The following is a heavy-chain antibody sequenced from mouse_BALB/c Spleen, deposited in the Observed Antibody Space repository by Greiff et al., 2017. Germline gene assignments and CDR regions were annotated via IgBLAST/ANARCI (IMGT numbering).Heavy chain of an antibody. CDR1: GYTFTSYT. Sequence: QVQLQQSGAELARPGASVKMSCTASGYTFTSYTMHWVKQRPGQGLEWIGYINPSSGYTNYNQKFKDKATLTADKSSSTAYMQLSSLTSEDSAVYYCARGYRYEGAMDYWGQGTTVTVSS. V-gene: IGHV1-4*01. D-gene: IGHD2-14*01. J-gene: IGHJ4*01. CDR2: INPSSGYT. CDR3: ARGYRYEGAMDY.